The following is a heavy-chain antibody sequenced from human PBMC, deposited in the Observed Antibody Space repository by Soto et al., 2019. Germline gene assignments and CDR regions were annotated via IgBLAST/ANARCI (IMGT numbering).Heavy chain of an antibody. CDR3: VKDNGVTSLYDFWSGYYRSDGMDV. CDR1: GFTFSSYA. Sequence: HPGGSLRLSCSASGFTFSSYAMHWVRQAPGKGLEYVSAISSNGGSTYYADSVKGRFTISRDNSKNTLYLQMGSLRAEDTAVYYCVKDNGVTSLYDFWSGYYRSDGMDVWGQGTTVTVSS. J-gene: IGHJ6*02. V-gene: IGHV3-64D*06. CDR2: ISSNGGST. D-gene: IGHD3-3*01.